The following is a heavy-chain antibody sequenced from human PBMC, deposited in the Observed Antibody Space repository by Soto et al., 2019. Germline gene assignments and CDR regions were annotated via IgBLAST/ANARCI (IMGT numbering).Heavy chain of an antibody. CDR2: IYYSGST. D-gene: IGHD2-8*01. Sequence: QVQLQESGPGLVKPSQTLSLTCTVSGGSISSGDYYWSWIRQPPGKGLEWIGYIYYSGSTYYNPSLKSRVTISVDTSKTPCALKLSSVTAADTAVYYCAREGREGYCTNGVCRKGVGWFDPWGQGTLVTVSS. CDR1: GGSISSGDYY. V-gene: IGHV4-30-4*01. J-gene: IGHJ5*02. CDR3: AREGREGYCTNGVCRKGVGWFDP.